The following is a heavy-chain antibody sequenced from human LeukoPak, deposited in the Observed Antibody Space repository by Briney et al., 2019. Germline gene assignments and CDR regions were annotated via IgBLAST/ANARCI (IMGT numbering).Heavy chain of an antibody. J-gene: IGHJ3*02. CDR3: AKDQAGYYDFWSGYYTDAFDI. CDR1: GFTFTTYA. Sequence: GGSLRLSCAASGFTFTTYALTWVRQAPGKGLEWVSAISGSGGSTYYADSVKGRFTISRDNSKNTLYLQMNSLRAEDTAVYYCAKDQAGYYDFWSGYYTDAFDIWGQGTMVTVSS. CDR2: ISGSGGST. D-gene: IGHD3-3*01. V-gene: IGHV3-23*01.